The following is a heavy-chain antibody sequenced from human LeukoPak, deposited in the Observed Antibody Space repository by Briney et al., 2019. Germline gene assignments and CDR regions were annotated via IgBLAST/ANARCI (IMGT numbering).Heavy chain of an antibody. J-gene: IGHJ4*02. D-gene: IGHD6-13*01. CDR3: ARVIRAAPGKGYFDY. CDR1: GFTFSSYA. CDR2: ISGSGGST. V-gene: IGHV3-23*01. Sequence: GGSLRLSCAASGFTFSSYAMSWVRQAPGKGLEWASSISGSGGSTCHADSVKGRFTISRDSSKNTLYLQMNSLRAEDTAIYYCARVIRAAPGKGYFDYWGQGTLVTVSS.